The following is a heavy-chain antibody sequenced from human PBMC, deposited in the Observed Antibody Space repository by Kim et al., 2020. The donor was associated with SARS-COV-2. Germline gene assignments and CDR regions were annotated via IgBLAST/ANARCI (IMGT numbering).Heavy chain of an antibody. J-gene: IGHJ4*02. CDR2: IWYDGSNK. CDR1: GFTFSSYA. V-gene: IGHV3-33*06. D-gene: IGHD3-22*01. CDR3: AKDHYYDSSGVFDY. Sequence: GGSLRLSCAASGFTFSSYAMHWVRQAPGKGLEWVAVIWYDGSNKYYADSVKGRFTISRDNSKNTLYLQMKSLRAEDTAVYYCAKDHYYDSSGVFDYWGQGTLVTVSS.